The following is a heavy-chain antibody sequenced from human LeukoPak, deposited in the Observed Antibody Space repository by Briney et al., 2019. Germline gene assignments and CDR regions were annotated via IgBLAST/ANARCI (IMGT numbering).Heavy chain of an antibody. J-gene: IGHJ4*02. V-gene: IGHV1-8*03. CDR2: MNPNSANT. CDR1: VYTYSTYD. CDR3: ARAIRYQLLSDY. D-gene: IGHD2-2*01. Sequence: ASVKVSCKTSVYTYSTYDINWLRQAAGLGLEWMGWMNPNSANTGFAQKFQGRAAITRDTSTATAYLELSSLTSEDTAVYYCARAIRYQLLSDYWGQGTLVTVSS.